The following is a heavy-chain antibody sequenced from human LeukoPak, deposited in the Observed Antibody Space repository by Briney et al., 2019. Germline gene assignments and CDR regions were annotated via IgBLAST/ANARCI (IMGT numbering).Heavy chain of an antibody. J-gene: IGHJ6*03. D-gene: IGHD3-22*01. CDR3: AKDNGNDSSGYYYVRYYYYMDV. CDR2: ISGSGGST. Sequence: GGSLRLSCAASGFTFSSYAMSWVRQAPGKGLEWVSAISGSGGSTYYADSVKGRFTISRDNAKNSLYLQMNSLRAEDTAVYYCAKDNGNDSSGYYYVRYYYYMDVWGKGTTVTVSS. V-gene: IGHV3-23*01. CDR1: GFTFSSYA.